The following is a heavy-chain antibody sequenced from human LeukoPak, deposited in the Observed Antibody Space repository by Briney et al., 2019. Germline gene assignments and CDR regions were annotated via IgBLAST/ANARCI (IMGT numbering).Heavy chain of an antibody. CDR2: INYSGST. J-gene: IGHJ4*02. CDR3: ARAFGYSGHLDY. Sequence: SETLSLTCAVYGVSFSSDYWSWIRQPPGKGLEWIGEINYSGSTNYNPSLKSRVTISIDMSKNQFSLKLSSVTAADTAVYYCARAFGYSGHLDYWGQGILVTVSS. V-gene: IGHV4-34*01. D-gene: IGHD5-12*01. CDR1: GVSFSSDY.